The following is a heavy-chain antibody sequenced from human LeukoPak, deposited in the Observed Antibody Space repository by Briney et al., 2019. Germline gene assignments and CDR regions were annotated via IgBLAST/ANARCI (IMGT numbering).Heavy chain of an antibody. J-gene: IGHJ4*02. D-gene: IGHD2-21*01. Sequence: QSGGSLRLSCAASGFTVSSNFLSWVRQPPGKGLEWVSDIYSGGSTYNADSVKGRFTISRDNSKDTLYLQMNSLRAEDTAVYYCTRGGGGSFPHYWGQGTLVTVSS. CDR1: GFTVSSNF. CDR3: TRGGGGSFPHY. CDR2: IYSGGST. V-gene: IGHV3-53*01.